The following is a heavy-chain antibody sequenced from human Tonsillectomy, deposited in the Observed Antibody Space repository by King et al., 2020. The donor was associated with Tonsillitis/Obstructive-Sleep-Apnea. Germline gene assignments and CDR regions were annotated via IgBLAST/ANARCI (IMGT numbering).Heavy chain of an antibody. V-gene: IGHV4-59*08. Sequence: LQLQESGPGLVKPSETLSLTCTVSGGSISSYYWSWIRQPPGKGLEWIGYIYYSGSTNYNPYLKSRVTISVDTSKNQFSLKLSSVTAADTAVYYCARAYYDILTGYLDDAFDIWGQGTMVTVSS. CDR2: IYYSGST. D-gene: IGHD3-9*01. J-gene: IGHJ3*02. CDR1: GGSISSYY. CDR3: ARAYYDILTGYLDDAFDI.